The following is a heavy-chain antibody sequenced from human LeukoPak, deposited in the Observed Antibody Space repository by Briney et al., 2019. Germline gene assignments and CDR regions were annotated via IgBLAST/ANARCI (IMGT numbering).Heavy chain of an antibody. CDR2: ISYDGSNK. V-gene: IGHV3-30*18. D-gene: IGHD2-2*01. J-gene: IGHJ6*02. CDR1: RFTFRSYG. CDR3: AKDLEPAATYYYYGMDV. Sequence: SVTHSFTPARFTFRSYGRQWVPQAPVKLQKRVAVISYDGSNKYYADSVKGRFTISRDNSKNTLYLQMNSLRAEDTAVYYCAKDLEPAATYYYYGMDVGGQGTTVTVS.